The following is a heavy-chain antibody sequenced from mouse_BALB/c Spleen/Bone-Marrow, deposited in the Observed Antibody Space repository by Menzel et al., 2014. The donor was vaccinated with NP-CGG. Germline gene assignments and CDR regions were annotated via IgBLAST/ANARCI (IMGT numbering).Heavy chain of an antibody. D-gene: IGHD2-10*02. V-gene: IGHV1-5*01. J-gene: IGHJ3*01. CDR2: IYPGNSDT. CDR3: TFLVKEDFAY. CDR1: GYSFTSYW. Sequence: EVQLQQSGTVLAGPGASVKMSCKASGYSFTSYWMHWVKQRPGQGLEWIGAIYPGNSDTTYKQKFKGKAKLTAVTSASTAYMELSSLTNEDSAVYYCTFLVKEDFAYWGQGTLVTVSA.